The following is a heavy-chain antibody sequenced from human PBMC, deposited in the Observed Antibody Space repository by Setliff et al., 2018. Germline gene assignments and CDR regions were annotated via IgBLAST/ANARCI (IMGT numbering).Heavy chain of an antibody. CDR2: ISSSSSTI. Sequence: PGGSLRLSCAASGFTFSSYSMNWVRQAPGKGLEWVSYISSSSSTIYYADSVKGRFTISRDNAKNSLYLQMNSLRAEDTAVYYCAPSYCSGGSCYSYDYWGQGTLVTVSS. J-gene: IGHJ4*02. V-gene: IGHV3-48*04. CDR1: GFTFSSYS. D-gene: IGHD2-15*01. CDR3: APSYCSGGSCYSYDY.